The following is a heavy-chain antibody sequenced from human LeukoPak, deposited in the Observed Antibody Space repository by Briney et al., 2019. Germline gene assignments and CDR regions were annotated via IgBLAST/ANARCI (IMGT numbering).Heavy chain of an antibody. CDR2: ISGNGSTT. V-gene: IGHV3-23*01. D-gene: IGHD2-2*01. Sequence: GSLRLSCAASGFTFSNYWVHWVRQAPGKGLVWVSAISGNGSTTYYADSVKGRFTSSRDNSKNMLFLQMNSLRAEDTATYYCAKRGEYCSSTSCLDYWGQGTLVTVSS. J-gene: IGHJ4*02. CDR1: GFTFSNYW. CDR3: AKRGEYCSSTSCLDY.